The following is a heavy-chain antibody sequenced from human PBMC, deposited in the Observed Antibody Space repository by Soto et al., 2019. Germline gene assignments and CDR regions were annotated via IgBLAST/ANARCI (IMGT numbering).Heavy chain of an antibody. J-gene: IGHJ5*02. Sequence: GGSLRLSCAASGFTFSSYGMHWVRQAPGKGLEWVAVIWYDGSNKYYADSVKGRFTISRDNSKNTLYLQMNSLRAEDTAVYYCAREEWELHWFEPWGQGTLVTVSS. V-gene: IGHV3-33*01. CDR3: AREEWELHWFEP. D-gene: IGHD1-26*01. CDR1: GFTFSSYG. CDR2: IWYDGSNK.